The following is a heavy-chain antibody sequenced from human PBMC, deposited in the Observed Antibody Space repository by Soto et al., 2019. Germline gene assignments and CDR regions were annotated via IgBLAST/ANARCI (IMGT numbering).Heavy chain of an antibody. D-gene: IGHD2-8*02. V-gene: IGHV1-8*01. Sequence: ASVKGSLNASGYTFTSYDINWVRQAPGQGLEWMGWMNPNTGNTGYAQKFQGRFILTRDTSISTAYMELSSLTSEDTAEYYCARNPANTGYFEYWGQGTLVTVSS. CDR3: ARNPANTGYFEY. J-gene: IGHJ4*02. CDR2: MNPNTGNT. CDR1: GYTFTSYD.